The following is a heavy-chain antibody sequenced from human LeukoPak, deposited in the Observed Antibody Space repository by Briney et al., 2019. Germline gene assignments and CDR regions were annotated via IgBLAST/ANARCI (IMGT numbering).Heavy chain of an antibody. CDR1: GFTFSSYS. J-gene: IGHJ3*02. CDR3: ARDPLEIYDAFDI. Sequence: PGGSLRLSCAASGFTFSSYSMNWVRQAPGKGLEWDSYISSSSSTIYYADSVKGRFTISRDNAKNSLYLQMNSLRAEDTAVYYCARDPLEIYDAFDIWGQGTMVTVSS. CDR2: ISSSSSTI. V-gene: IGHV3-48*01. D-gene: IGHD5-24*01.